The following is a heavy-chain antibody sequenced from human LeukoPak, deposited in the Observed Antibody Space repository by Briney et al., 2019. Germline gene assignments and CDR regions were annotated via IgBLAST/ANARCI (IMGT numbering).Heavy chain of an antibody. J-gene: IGHJ1*01. V-gene: IGHV3-23*05. CDR3: ARDPQYNNNWAGYFQH. D-gene: IGHD1-1*01. Sequence: TGGSLRLSCEASGFTFSAYAMTWVRQAPGKGLEWVSSIGSDNKPHYSESVKGRFAISRDNSKSMLFLQLNSLRAEDTAVYYCARDPQYNNNWAGYFQHWGQGTLVTVSS. CDR1: GFTFSAYA. CDR2: IGSDNKP.